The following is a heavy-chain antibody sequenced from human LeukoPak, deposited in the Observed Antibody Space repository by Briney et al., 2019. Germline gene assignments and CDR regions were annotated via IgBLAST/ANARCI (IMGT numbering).Heavy chain of an antibody. Sequence: SETLSLTCAVYGGSFSGYYWSWIRQPPGKGLEWIGEINHSGSTNYNPSLKSRVTISVDTSKNQFSLKLSSVTAADTAVYYCARGRRNYYGSSGTILDYWGQGTLVTVSS. J-gene: IGHJ4*02. CDR1: GGSFSGYY. CDR3: ARGRRNYYGSSGTILDY. D-gene: IGHD3-22*01. V-gene: IGHV4-34*01. CDR2: INHSGST.